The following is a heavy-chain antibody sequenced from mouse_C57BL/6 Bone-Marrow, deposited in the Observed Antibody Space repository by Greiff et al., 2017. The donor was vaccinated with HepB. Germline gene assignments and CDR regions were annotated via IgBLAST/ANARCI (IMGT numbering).Heavy chain of an antibody. V-gene: IGHV3-6*01. CDR3: AREGYYYGSSSAWFAY. CDR1: GYSITSGYY. D-gene: IGHD1-1*01. CDR2: ISYDGSN. Sequence: VQLKQSGPGLVKPSQSLSLTCSVTGYSITSGYYWNWIRQFPGNKLEWMGYISYDGSNNYNPSLKNRISITRDTSKNQFFLKLNSVTTEDTATYYCAREGYYYGSSSAWFAYWGQGTLVTVSA. J-gene: IGHJ3*01.